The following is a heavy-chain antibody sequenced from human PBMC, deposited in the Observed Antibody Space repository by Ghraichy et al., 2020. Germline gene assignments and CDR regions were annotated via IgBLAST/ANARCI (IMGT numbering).Heavy chain of an antibody. CDR1: GFIFGTYR. J-gene: IGHJ3*02. D-gene: IGHD2-15*01. Sequence: GGSLRLSCAASGFIFGTYRMNWVRQAPGKGLEWVSYISSSGTTIYYADSVKGRFTISRDNAKNSLFLQMNSLRDEDTAVYYCARRAATGSAFDIWGQGTMVTVSS. V-gene: IGHV3-48*02. CDR2: ISSSGTTI. CDR3: ARRAATGSAFDI.